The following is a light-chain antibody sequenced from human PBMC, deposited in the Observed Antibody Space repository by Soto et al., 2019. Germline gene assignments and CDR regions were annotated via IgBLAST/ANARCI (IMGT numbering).Light chain of an antibody. CDR3: QQYDKWPPIT. V-gene: IGKV3-15*01. CDR1: QSVSTN. J-gene: IGKJ5*01. CDR2: DVS. Sequence: IVLTQSPCTLSLSPGERATLSCRASQSVSTNLAWYQQKPGQAPRLVIYDVSTRATGIPARFSGSGSGTEFTLTISYLQSEDFGVYYCQQYDKWPPITFGQGTRLEIK.